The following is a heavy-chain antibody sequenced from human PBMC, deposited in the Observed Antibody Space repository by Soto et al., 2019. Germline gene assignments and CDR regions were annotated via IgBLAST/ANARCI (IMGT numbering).Heavy chain of an antibody. CDR3: ARDGPLYYGSGSYYRNYYYGMDV. CDR2: IYYSGST. J-gene: IGHJ6*02. Sequence: SETLSLTCTVSGGSISSYYWSWIRQPPGKGLEWIGYIYYSGSTNYNPSLKSRVAISVDTSKNQFSLKLSSVTAADTAVYYCARDGPLYYGSGSYYRNYYYGMDVWGQGTTVTVSS. CDR1: GGSISSYY. V-gene: IGHV4-59*01. D-gene: IGHD3-10*01.